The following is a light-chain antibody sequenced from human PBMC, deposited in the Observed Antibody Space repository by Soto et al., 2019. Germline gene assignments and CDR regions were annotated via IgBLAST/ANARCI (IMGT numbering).Light chain of an antibody. CDR1: QSLVHSDGNTY. CDR2: RVS. V-gene: IGKV2-30*02. J-gene: IGKJ1*01. Sequence: DVVLPQSPVSLPVTLGQPASISCRSSQSLVHSDGNTYLNWFQQRPGQSPRRLVYRVSNRDSGVPDRFRGSGAGTNCTLKISSVDAEDIGVYYCMQGTQWPRTFGQGTKVEIK. CDR3: MQGTQWPRT.